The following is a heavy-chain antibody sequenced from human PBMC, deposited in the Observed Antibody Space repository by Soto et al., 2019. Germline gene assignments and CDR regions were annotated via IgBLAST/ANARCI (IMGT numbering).Heavy chain of an antibody. Sequence: AETLCLTCAVYGGSFSGYYWSWIRQPPGKGLEWIGEINHSGSTNYNPSLKSRVTISVDTSKNQFSLKLSSVTAADTAVYYCARGEAYWFHPWGQGTLVTVSS. CDR3: ARGEAYWFHP. J-gene: IGHJ5*02. V-gene: IGHV4-34*01. CDR2: INHSGST. CDR1: GGSFSGYY.